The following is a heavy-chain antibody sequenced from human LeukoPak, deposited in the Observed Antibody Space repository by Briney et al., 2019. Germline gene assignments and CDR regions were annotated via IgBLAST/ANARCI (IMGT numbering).Heavy chain of an antibody. CDR1: GGSISSYY. V-gene: IGHV4-59*01. D-gene: IGHD7-27*01. J-gene: IGHJ3*02. CDR2: IYYSGST. Sequence: SETLSLTCTVSGGSISSYYWSWIRQPPGKGLEWIGYIYYSGSTNYNPSLKSRVTISVDTSKNQFSLKLSSVTAADTAVYYWARWGHQRGPNAFDIWGQGTMVTVSS. CDR3: ARWGHQRGPNAFDI.